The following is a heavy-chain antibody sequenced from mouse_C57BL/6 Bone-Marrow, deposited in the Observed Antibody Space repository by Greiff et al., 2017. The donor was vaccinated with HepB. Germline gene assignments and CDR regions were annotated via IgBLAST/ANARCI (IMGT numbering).Heavy chain of an antibody. D-gene: IGHD1-1*01. CDR1: GFTFSNYW. CDR2: IRLKSDNYAT. Sequence: EVKLMESGGGSVQPGGSMKLSCVASGFTFSNYWMNWVRQSPEKGLEWVAQIRLKSDNYATHYAESVKGRFTISRDDSKSSVYLQMNNLRAEDTGIYYCTARLITTVVATDVWGTGTTVTVSS. CDR3: TARLITTVVATDV. J-gene: IGHJ1*03. V-gene: IGHV6-3*01.